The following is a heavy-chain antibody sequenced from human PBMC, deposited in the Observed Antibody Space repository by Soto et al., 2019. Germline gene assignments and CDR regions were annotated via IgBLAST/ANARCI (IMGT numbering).Heavy chain of an antibody. CDR1: GFTFSDYY. J-gene: IGHJ4*02. D-gene: IGHD3-22*01. CDR2: ISSSDSI. V-gene: IGHV3-11*01. Sequence: QVQLVESGGGLVKPGGSLRLSCAASGFTFSDYYMSWIRQAPGKGLEWVSYISSSDSIYYADSVKGRFTISRDNAKNSLYLQMNSLRDEDTAVYYCARDLGYYDSSGYFDYWGQGTLVTVSS. CDR3: ARDLGYYDSSGYFDY.